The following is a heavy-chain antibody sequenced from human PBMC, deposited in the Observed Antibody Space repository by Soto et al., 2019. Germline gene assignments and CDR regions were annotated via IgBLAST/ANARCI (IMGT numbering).Heavy chain of an antibody. D-gene: IGHD2-15*01. V-gene: IGHV4-4*02. J-gene: IGHJ5*02. CDR3: ARAHCSGGSCYSVQHWFDP. CDR1: GGSISSSNW. CDR2: MYHSGST. Sequence: QVQLQESGPGLVKPSGTLSLTCAVSGGSISSSNWWSWVRQPPGKGLEWIGEMYHSGSTNHNPSLESRVTISVDKSKNQFALNLSSVTAADTAVYYGARAHCSGGSCYSVQHWFDPWGQGTLVTVSS.